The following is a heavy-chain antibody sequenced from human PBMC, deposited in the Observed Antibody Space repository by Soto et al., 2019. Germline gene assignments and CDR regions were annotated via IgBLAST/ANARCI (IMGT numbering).Heavy chain of an antibody. J-gene: IGHJ4*02. CDR3: ATVQFARVWRYAGDY. CDR1: GYTFTTYY. D-gene: IGHD3-16*01. V-gene: IGHV1-46*01. CDR2: INPSDGSA. Sequence: ASVKVSCKASGYTFTTYYMHWVRQAPGQGLEWLGIINPSDGSATYAQKFQGRVTITRDTSTSTVYMDLSSLTSEDTAVYYCATVQFARVWRYAGDYRGQGTLVTVSS.